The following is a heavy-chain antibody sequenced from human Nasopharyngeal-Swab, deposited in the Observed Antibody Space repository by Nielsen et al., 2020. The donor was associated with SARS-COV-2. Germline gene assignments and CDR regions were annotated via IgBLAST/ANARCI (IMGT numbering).Heavy chain of an antibody. J-gene: IGHJ4*02. V-gene: IGHV1-2*06. D-gene: IGHD6-6*01. Sequence: ASVKVSCKASGYTFTGYYMRWVRQAPGQGLEWMGRINPNSGGTNYAQKFQGRVTMTRDTSISTAYMELSRLRSDDTAVYYCAYSSSFGYFDYWGQGTLVTVSS. CDR2: INPNSGGT. CDR1: GYTFTGYY. CDR3: AYSSSFGYFDY.